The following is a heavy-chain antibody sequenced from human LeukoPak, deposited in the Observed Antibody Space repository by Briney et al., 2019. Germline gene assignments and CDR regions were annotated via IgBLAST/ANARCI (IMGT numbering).Heavy chain of an antibody. D-gene: IGHD6-13*01. V-gene: IGHV3-53*01. Sequence: PGGSLRLSCAASGFTVSSNYMSWVRQAPGKGLEWVSVIYSGGSTYYADSVKGRFTISRDNSKNTLYLQMNSLRAEDTAVYYCARDGVRAAAGAVDIWGQGTMVTVSS. CDR1: GFTVSSNY. CDR3: ARDGVRAAAGAVDI. CDR2: IYSGGST. J-gene: IGHJ3*02.